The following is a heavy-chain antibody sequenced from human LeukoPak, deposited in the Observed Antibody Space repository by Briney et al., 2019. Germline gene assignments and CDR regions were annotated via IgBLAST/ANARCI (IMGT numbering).Heavy chain of an antibody. CDR1: GFTFSGYG. V-gene: IGHV3-7*02. J-gene: IGHJ4*02. Sequence: PGGSLRLSCAASGFTFSGYGMSWVRQAPGKGLEWVAIIRHDAGEKYYVDSVKGRFTISRDNAKNSLYLQMNSLRAEDTAVYYCDRTSGWGIYRYRDYWGQGTLVTV. CDR3: DRTSGWGIYRYRDY. CDR2: IRHDAGEK. D-gene: IGHD3-16*02.